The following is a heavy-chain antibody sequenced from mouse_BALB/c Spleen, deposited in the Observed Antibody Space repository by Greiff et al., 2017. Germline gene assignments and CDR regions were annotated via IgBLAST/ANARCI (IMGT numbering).Heavy chain of an antibody. D-gene: IGHD2-14*01. CDR1: GYSFTGYF. J-gene: IGHJ1*01. Sequence: DVQLQESGPELVKPGASVKISCKASGYSFTGYFMNWVMQSHGKSLEWIGRINPYNGDTFYNQKFKGKATLTVDKSSSTAHMELRSLASEDSAVYYCASNYRYDWYFDVWGAGTTVTVSS. CDR2: INPYNGDT. V-gene: IGHV1-20*02. CDR3: ASNYRYDWYFDV.